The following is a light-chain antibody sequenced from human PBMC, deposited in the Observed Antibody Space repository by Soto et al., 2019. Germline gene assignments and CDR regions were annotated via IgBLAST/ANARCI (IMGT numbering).Light chain of an antibody. CDR3: SSYTSSSTPYV. J-gene: IGLJ1*01. CDR1: SSDVGGYNY. V-gene: IGLV2-14*01. CDR2: EVS. Sequence: QSVLTQPASVSGSPGQSITSSCAGTSSDVGGYNYVSWYQQHPGKAPKLMIYEVSNRPSGVSNRFSGSKSGNTASLTISVLQAEDEADYYCSSYTSSSTPYVFGTGTKLTVL.